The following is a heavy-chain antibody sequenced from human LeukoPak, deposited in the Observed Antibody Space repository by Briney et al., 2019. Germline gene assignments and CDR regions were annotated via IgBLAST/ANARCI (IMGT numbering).Heavy chain of an antibody. CDR3: ARDLGQYYDTSDNWFDP. J-gene: IGHJ5*02. CDR2: ISGSGGST. V-gene: IGHV3-23*01. Sequence: GGSLRLSCAASGFTFSSYAMSWVRQAPGKGLEWVSAISGSGGSTYYADSVKGRFTISRDNSKNTLYLQMNNLRAEDTAVYYCARDLGQYYDTSDNWFDPWGQGTLVTVSS. D-gene: IGHD3-22*01. CDR1: GFTFSSYA.